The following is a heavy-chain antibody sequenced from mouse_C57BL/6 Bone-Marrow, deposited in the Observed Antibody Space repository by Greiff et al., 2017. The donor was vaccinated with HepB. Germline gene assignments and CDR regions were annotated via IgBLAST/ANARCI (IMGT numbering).Heavy chain of an antibody. CDR3: TRDRGYDSLFDY. D-gene: IGHD2-4*01. J-gene: IGHJ2*01. Sequence: EVQRVESGEGLVKPGGSLKLSCAASGFTFSSYAMSWVRQTPEKRLEWVAYISSGGDYIYYADTVKGRFTISRDNARNTLYLQMSSLKSEDTAMYYCTRDRGYDSLFDYWGQGTTLTVSS. CDR1: GFTFSSYA. V-gene: IGHV5-9-1*02. CDR2: ISSGGDYI.